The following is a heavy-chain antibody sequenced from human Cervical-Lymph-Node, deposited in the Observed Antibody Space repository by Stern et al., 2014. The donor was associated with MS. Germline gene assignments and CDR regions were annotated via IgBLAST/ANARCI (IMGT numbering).Heavy chain of an antibody. J-gene: IGHJ3*02. V-gene: IGHV1-58*01. Sequence: QLEESGPEVKKPGTSGKVSCKASGFTFTSSAVQWVRQARGTRLEWIGWIAVGSGNTNYAQKFQERVTMTRDMSTSTAYMELSSLRSEDTAVYYCAAEPMYYSDSVGAFDIWGQGTMVTVSS. CDR3: AAEPMYYSDSVGAFDI. CDR2: IAVGSGNT. D-gene: IGHD3-22*01. CDR1: GFTFTSSA.